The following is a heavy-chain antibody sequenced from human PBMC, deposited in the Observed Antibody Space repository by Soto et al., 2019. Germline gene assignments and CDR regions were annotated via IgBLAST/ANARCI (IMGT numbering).Heavy chain of an antibody. V-gene: IGHV1-18*01. CDR3: ARDAPPPELRFLEWHNYDYNGMDV. D-gene: IGHD3-3*01. CDR2: ISCYNGKT. J-gene: IGHJ6*02. Sequence: ASVKVSCKTSSYSFTAYGISWVRQAPGQGLEWMGWISCYNGKTKYAQKVQGRVTMTTDTPTSTAYMEVRSLRSDDTAIYYCARDAPPPELRFLEWHNYDYNGMDVWGQGTTVTVSS. CDR1: SYSFTAYG.